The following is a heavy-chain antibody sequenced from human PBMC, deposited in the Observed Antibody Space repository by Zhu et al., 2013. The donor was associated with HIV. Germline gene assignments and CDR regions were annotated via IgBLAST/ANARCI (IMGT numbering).Heavy chain of an antibody. V-gene: IGHV1-58*01. J-gene: IGHJ3*02. CDR1: GFTFTSSA. CDR2: IVVGSGNT. Sequence: QLVQSGPEVKKPGTSVKVSCKASGFTFTSSAVQWVRQARGQRLEWIGWIVVGSGNTNYAQKFQERVTITRDMSTSTAYMELSSLRSEDTAVYYCAAAPNFWSGYEMYADAFDIWGQGTMVTVSS. CDR3: AAAPNFWSGYEMYADAFDI. D-gene: IGHD3-3*01.